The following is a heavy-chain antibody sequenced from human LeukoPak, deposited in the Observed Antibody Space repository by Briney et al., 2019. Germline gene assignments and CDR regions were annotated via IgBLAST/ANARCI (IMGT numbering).Heavy chain of an antibody. CDR3: ARNYGSGSHTDY. CDR2: MYHSGST. D-gene: IGHD3-10*01. CDR1: GYSISNNYY. Sequence: PSETLSLTCSVSGYSISNNYYWGWIRQPPGKGLEWIGSMYHSGSTYYNPSLKSRVTISVDTSKNHFSLKLTSVTAADTAVYYCARNYGSGSHTDYWGQGTLVTVSS. J-gene: IGHJ4*02. V-gene: IGHV4-38-2*02.